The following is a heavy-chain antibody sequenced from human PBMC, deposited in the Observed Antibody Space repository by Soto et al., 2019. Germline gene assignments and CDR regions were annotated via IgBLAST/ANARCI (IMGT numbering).Heavy chain of an antibody. CDR3: ARVVTTVTTSWFDP. CDR2: ISAYNGNT. Sequence: EASVKVSCKASGYTFTSYGISWVRQAPGQGLEWMGWISAYNGNTNYAQKLQGRVTMTTDTSTSTAYMELRSLRSDDTAVYYCARVVTTVTTSWFDPWGQGTLVTVSS. J-gene: IGHJ5*02. D-gene: IGHD4-4*01. CDR1: GYTFTSYG. V-gene: IGHV1-18*01.